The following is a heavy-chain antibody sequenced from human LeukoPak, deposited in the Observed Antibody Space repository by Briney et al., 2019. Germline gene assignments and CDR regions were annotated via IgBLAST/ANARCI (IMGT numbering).Heavy chain of an antibody. CDR3: ARKYPRDAFDI. J-gene: IGHJ3*02. CDR2: ISSSSYI. D-gene: IGHD2-2*02. Sequence: GGSLRLSCAASGFTFSSYSMNWVRQAPGKGLEWVSSISSSSYIYYADSVKGRFTISRDNAKNSLYLQMNSLRAEDTAVYYCARKYPRDAFDIWGQGTMVTVSS. CDR1: GFTFSSYS. V-gene: IGHV3-21*01.